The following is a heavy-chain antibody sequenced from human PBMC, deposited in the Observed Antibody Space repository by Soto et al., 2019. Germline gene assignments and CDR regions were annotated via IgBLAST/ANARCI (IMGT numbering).Heavy chain of an antibody. CDR1: GGSISSSNW. V-gene: IGHV4-4*02. D-gene: IGHD3-16*02. Sequence: QVQLQESGPGLVKPSGTLSLTCAVSGGSISSSNWWSWVRQPPGKGLEWIGEIYHSGSTNYNPSLTSGVTMSVDKSKNQFSLKLSSVTAADTAGYYCARVDYVWGSYRRDDGDYWGQGTLVTVSS. CDR3: ARVDYVWGSYRRDDGDY. CDR2: IYHSGST. J-gene: IGHJ4*02.